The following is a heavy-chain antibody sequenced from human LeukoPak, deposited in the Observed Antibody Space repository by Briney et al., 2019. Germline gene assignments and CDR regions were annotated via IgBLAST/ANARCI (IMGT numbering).Heavy chain of an antibody. Sequence: PGGSLRLSCVASGFTFDDFAMHWVRQVPGKGLEWVSGIAWNGGRAAFAASVKGRFNISRDNDKNSLYLQMNSLRPEDTAFDYCAKDRGTVLKGGWWGMDVWGQGTTVIVSS. J-gene: IGHJ6*02. CDR1: GFTFDDFA. D-gene: IGHD2-15*01. CDR3: AKDRGTVLKGGWWGMDV. V-gene: IGHV3-9*01. CDR2: IAWNGGRA.